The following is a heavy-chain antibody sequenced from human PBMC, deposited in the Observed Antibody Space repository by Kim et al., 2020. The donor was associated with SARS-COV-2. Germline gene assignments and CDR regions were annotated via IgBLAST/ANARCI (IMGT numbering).Heavy chain of an antibody. CDR2: IWYDGSNK. Sequence: GGSLRLSCAASGFTFSSYGMHWVRQAPGKGLEWVAVIWYDGSNKYYADSVKGRFTISRDNSKNTLYLQMNSLRAEDTAVYYCARDGRRAHYYGSGSYYMGYYFDYWGQGTLVTVSS. J-gene: IGHJ4*02. CDR3: ARDGRRAHYYGSGSYYMGYYFDY. D-gene: IGHD3-10*01. CDR1: GFTFSSYG. V-gene: IGHV3-33*01.